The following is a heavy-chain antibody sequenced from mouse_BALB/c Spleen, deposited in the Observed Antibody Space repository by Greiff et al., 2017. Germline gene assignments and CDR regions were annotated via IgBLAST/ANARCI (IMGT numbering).Heavy chain of an antibody. CDR1: GYSFTAYY. CDR3: ARGGDYDLYYAMDY. J-gene: IGHJ4*01. D-gene: IGHD2-13*01. CDR2: ISCYNGAT. Sequence: LVMTGASVKISCKASGYSFTAYYIHWVKQSHGQSLEWIGFISCYNGATGYNQKFKGKATFTRDTSASTAYMQFNSLTSEDSAVYYCARGGDYDLYYAMDYWGQGTSVTVSS. V-gene: IGHV1S34*01.